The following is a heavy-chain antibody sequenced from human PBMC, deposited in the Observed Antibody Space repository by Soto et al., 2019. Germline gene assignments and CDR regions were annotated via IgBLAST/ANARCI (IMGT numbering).Heavy chain of an antibody. CDR1: GFTFSDFA. V-gene: IGHV3-23*01. CDR3: AAPRDEYGSGVSWFTYGMGI. D-gene: IGHD3-10*01. Sequence: GGSLRLSCLASGFTFSDFAMTWVRHVPGRGLEWVASLDGAGGSTYYAESVRGRFSISRDNSQNTLFLQMKRLTVDDTAIYYCAAPRDEYGSGVSWFTYGMGIWGQGTKVTACS. CDR2: LDGAGGST. J-gene: IGHJ6*02.